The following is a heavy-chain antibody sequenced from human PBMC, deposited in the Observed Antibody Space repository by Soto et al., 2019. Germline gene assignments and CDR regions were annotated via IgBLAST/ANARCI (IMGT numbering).Heavy chain of an antibody. D-gene: IGHD3-16*02. CDR3: ARSYYDYIWGSDRAEFDY. CDR2: INPNSGGT. J-gene: IGHJ4*02. V-gene: IGHV1-2*04. CDR1: GYTFTGYY. Sequence: QVQLVQSGAEVKKPGASVKVSCKASGYTFTGYYMHWVRQAPGQGLEWMGWINPNSGGTNYAQKFQGWVTMTRDTSISTAYMELSRLRSADTAVYYCARSYYDYIWGSDRAEFDYWGQGSLVTVSS.